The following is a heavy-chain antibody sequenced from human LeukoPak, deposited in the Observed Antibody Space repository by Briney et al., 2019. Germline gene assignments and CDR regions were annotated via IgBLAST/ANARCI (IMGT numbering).Heavy chain of an antibody. J-gene: IGHJ4*02. CDR3: ARVRSNWYEHY. CDR2: ITTTFYT. Sequence: PGGSLRLSCAASGFTFSSYSLNWVRQVPGKGLEWVSSITTTFYTYYADSVKGRFTISRDNAKNSLYPQMSSLRAEDTAVYYCARVRSNWYEHYWGQGTLVTVSS. CDR1: GFTFSSYS. V-gene: IGHV3-21*01. D-gene: IGHD6-13*01.